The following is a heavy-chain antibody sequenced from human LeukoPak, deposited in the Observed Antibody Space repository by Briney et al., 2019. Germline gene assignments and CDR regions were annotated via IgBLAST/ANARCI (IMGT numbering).Heavy chain of an antibody. D-gene: IGHD3-10*01. CDR1: GYTFTTYY. CDR2: INPGGGST. Sequence: ASVKVSCKASGYTFTTYYVHWVRQAPGQGLEWMGFINPGGGSTSYAQKFQGGVTMTRVTSTSTIYMELSSLRSEDTAVYYCARNVDSGLDYWGQGTLVTVSS. V-gene: IGHV1-46*03. J-gene: IGHJ4*02. CDR3: ARNVDSGLDY.